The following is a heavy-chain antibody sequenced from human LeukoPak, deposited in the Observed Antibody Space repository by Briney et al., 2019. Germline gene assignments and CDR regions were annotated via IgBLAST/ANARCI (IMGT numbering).Heavy chain of an antibody. CDR2: IYYSGST. D-gene: IGHD3-10*01. J-gene: IGHJ5*02. CDR3: ARDKRLLVRWGFDP. CDR1: GGSISSYY. Sequence: SETLSLTCTVSGGSISSYYWSWIRQPPGKGLEWIGYIYYSGSTNYNPSLKSRVTISVDTSKNQFSLKLSSVTAADTAVYYCARDKRLLVRWGFDPWGQGTLVTVSS. V-gene: IGHV4-59*12.